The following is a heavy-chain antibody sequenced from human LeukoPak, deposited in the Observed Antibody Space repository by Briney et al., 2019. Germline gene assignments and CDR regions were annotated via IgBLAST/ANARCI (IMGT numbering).Heavy chain of an antibody. V-gene: IGHV3-33*01. CDR3: ARGGHEGALYYYYGMDV. CDR2: IWYDGSNK. CDR1: GFTFSSYG. J-gene: IGHJ6*02. D-gene: IGHD1-26*01. Sequence: QAGGSLRLSCAASGFTFSSYGMHWVRQAPGKGLEWVAVIWYDGSNKYYADSVKGRFTISRDNSKNTLYLQMNSLRAEDTAVYYCARGGHEGALYYYYGMDVWGQGTTVTVSS.